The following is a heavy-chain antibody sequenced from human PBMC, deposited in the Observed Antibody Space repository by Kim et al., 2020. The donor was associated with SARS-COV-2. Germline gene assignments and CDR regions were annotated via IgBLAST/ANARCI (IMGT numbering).Heavy chain of an antibody. V-gene: IGHV3-74*01. Sequence: LSLTCSASGFTFSTYWMHWVRQAPGKGLVWVSRIHSDGTSTSYADSVQGRFTISRDNAKNTLYLQMNSLRVEDTAVYYCARGGKTVRGAIIMFPFDIWGQGTMVTVSS. J-gene: IGHJ3*02. CDR2: IHSDGTST. CDR1: GFTFSTYW. D-gene: IGHD3-10*01. CDR3: ARGGKTVRGAIIMFPFDI.